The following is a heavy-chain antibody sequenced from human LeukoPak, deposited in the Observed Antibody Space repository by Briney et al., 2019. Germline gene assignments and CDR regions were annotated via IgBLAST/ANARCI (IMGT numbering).Heavy chain of an antibody. J-gene: IGHJ4*02. CDR1: GFTVSSNY. CDR2: IYSGGST. V-gene: IGHV3-66*02. CDR3: ARDVWGATNY. D-gene: IGHD1-26*01. Sequence: GGSLRLSCAASGFTVSSNYMSWVRQAPGKGLERVSVIYSGGSTYYADSVKGRITISRDNSKNTLYLQMNSLRAEDTAVYYCARDVWGATNYWGQGTLVTVSS.